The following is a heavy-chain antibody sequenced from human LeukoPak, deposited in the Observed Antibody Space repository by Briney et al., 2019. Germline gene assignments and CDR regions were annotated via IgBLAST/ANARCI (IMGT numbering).Heavy chain of an antibody. CDR2: ISGSGGST. Sequence: GGSLRLSCAASGFTFSSYAMSWVRQAPGKGLEWVSAISGSGGSTYYADSVKGRFTISRGNSKNTLYLQMNSLRAEDTAVYYCAKRYYYDSSGYYYGYWGQGTLVTGSS. J-gene: IGHJ4*02. CDR3: AKRYYYDSSGYYYGY. D-gene: IGHD3-22*01. V-gene: IGHV3-23*01. CDR1: GFTFSSYA.